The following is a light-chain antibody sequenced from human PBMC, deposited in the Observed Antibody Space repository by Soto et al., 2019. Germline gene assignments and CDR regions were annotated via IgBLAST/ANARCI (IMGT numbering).Light chain of an antibody. CDR1: QSVSSSY. Sequence: EIVLTQSPGTLSLSPVERVTLSRMASQSVSSSYLAWYQQKPGQALRLLIYGASSRATGIADRFSGSGSGTDFTLTISRLEPEDFAVYYCQQYGSLITFGQGTRLEIK. CDR2: GAS. J-gene: IGKJ5*01. V-gene: IGKV3-20*01. CDR3: QQYGSLIT.